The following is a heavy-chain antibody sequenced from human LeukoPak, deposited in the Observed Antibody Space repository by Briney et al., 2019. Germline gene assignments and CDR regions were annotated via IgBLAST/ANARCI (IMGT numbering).Heavy chain of an antibody. CDR2: IHHFGRT. D-gene: IGHD5-18*01. V-gene: IGHV4-59*01. CDR3: ARGLWTQPGLVPFNY. CDR1: GDSLIRYY. Sequence: PSEALSLTCFVSGDSLIRYYWNWLRQSPGKGLEWIGNIHHFGRTEYNTSLRSRVTMFLDSSKNQFTLKRTSVTPADTAVYYCARGLWTQPGLVPFNYWGQGVLVTVSS. J-gene: IGHJ4*02.